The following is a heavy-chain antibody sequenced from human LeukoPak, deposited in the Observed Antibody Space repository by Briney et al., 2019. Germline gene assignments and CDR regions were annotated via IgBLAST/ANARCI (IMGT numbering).Heavy chain of an antibody. J-gene: IGHJ6*03. CDR3: ARAPHYDILTGYYPYFYYYYMDV. CDR2: INPNTGTT. Sequence: ASVVVSCKASGYTFTVYYIHWVRQAAGHGLEWVGWINPNTGTTNYAPRFQGRVTMTTDTSVTTAYLELKRLTPDDTAVYYCARAPHYDILTGYYPYFYYYYMDVWGKGTTVTISS. V-gene: IGHV1-2*07. D-gene: IGHD3-9*01. CDR1: GYTFTVYY.